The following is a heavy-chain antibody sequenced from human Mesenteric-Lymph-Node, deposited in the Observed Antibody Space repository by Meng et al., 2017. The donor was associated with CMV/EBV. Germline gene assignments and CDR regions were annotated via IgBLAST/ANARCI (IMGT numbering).Heavy chain of an antibody. Sequence: GESLKISCAASGFTISGYWMHWVRQAPGKGLVWVSRINSDGSSTSYADSVKGRFTISRDNAKNTLYLQMNSLRAEDTAVYYCVRSYCISTGCYGWFDPWGQGTLVTVSS. CDR3: VRSYCISTGCYGWFDP. V-gene: IGHV3-74*01. CDR1: GFTISGYW. CDR2: INSDGSST. J-gene: IGHJ5*02. D-gene: IGHD2-2*01.